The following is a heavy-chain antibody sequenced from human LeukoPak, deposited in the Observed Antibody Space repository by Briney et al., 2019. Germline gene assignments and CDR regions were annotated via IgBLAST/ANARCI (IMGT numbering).Heavy chain of an antibody. D-gene: IGHD2-15*01. J-gene: IGHJ5*02. CDR2: ISYDGSNK. CDR1: GFTFSSYA. CDR3: ARASREGGGSLDP. V-gene: IGHV3-30-3*01. Sequence: GSLRLSCPASGFTFSSYAMHWVRQAPGKGLDWVAVISYDGSNKYYADSVKGRFTISRDNSKNTLYLQMNSLRAEDTAVYYCARASREGGGSLDPWGEGTLVSVSS.